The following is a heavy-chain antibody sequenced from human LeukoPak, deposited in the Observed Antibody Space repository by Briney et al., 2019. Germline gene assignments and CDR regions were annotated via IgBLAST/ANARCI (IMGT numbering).Heavy chain of an antibody. J-gene: IGHJ2*01. D-gene: IGHD2-2*01. CDR3: AREYCSSTSCYPNDWYFGL. CDR2: IYTSGST. CDR1: GYSISSGYY. Sequence: SETLSLTCAVSGYSISSGYYWGWIRQPPGKGLEWIGRIYTSGSTNYNPSLKSRVTISVGTSKNQFSLKLSSVTAADTAVYYCAREYCSSTSCYPNDWYFGLWGRGTLVTVSS. V-gene: IGHV4-38-2*02.